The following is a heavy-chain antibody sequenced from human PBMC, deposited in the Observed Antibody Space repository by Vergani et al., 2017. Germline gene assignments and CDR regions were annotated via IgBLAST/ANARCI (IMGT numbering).Heavy chain of an antibody. D-gene: IGHD3-16*01. CDR1: GFTLSNYD. CDR2: IQFDGRNQ. J-gene: IGHJ4*02. CDR3: AKHFRGWGIDY. V-gene: IGHV3-30*02. Sequence: QVQLVESGGGVVQRGGSLRLSCATSGFTLSNYDMQWIRQGPGKGLEFVAFIQFDGRNQYYADSVKGRFTLSRDFSTTTLYLQMNSLRTDDTATYYCAKHFRGWGIDYWGQGTQVIVSS.